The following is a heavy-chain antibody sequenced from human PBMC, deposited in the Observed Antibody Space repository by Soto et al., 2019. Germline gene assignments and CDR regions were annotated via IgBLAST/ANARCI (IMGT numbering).Heavy chain of an antibody. Sequence: EVQLVESGGGLVQPGGSLRLSCAASGFTFSGSWMHWVRQAPGKGLVWVSRINGDGSGTSYADFVKGRFTISRDDPTNTLFLQMNGLRAEDTAVYYCARGILGSGTANDYWGQGTLVTVSS. CDR2: INGDGSGT. CDR1: GFTFSGSW. CDR3: ARGILGSGTANDY. J-gene: IGHJ4*02. D-gene: IGHD3-10*01. V-gene: IGHV3-74*01.